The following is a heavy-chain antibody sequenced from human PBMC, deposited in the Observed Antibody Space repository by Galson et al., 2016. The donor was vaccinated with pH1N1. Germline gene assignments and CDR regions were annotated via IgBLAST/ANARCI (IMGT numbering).Heavy chain of an antibody. CDR1: GYSFTSYW. Sequence: QSGAEVKRPGESLKISCKGSGYSFTSYWIGWVRQMPGKGLEWMGIIYPGDSDTRYSPSFPGQVTISADKSISTAYLQWSSLKAPDTAMYYCARVGNGDPGYYYYMDVWGKGTTVTVSS. D-gene: IGHD7-27*01. V-gene: IGHV5-51*01. J-gene: IGHJ6*03. CDR2: IYPGDSDT. CDR3: ARVGNGDPGYYYYMDV.